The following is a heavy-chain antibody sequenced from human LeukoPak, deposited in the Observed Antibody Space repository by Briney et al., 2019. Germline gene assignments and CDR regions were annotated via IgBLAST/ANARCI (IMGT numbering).Heavy chain of an antibody. J-gene: IGHJ4*02. CDR1: EFSFGTYD. V-gene: IGHV3-7*01. CDR2: IKHDGSGP. D-gene: IGHD6-19*01. CDR3: ARAREITVSGTDYFDC. Sequence: HAGGSLRLSCTASEFSFGTYDMHWVRQAPGKGLEWVANIKHDGSGPSYLDSVKGRFTISRDNARNLLSLQMSSLRAEDTAVYYCARAREITVSGTDYFDCWGQGTLVTVSS.